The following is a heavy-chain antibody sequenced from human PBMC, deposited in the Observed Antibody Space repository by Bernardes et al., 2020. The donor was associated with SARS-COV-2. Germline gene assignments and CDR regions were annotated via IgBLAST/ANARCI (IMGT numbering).Heavy chain of an antibody. Sequence: VKVSCKASGYTFTSYGISWVRQAPGQGLEWMGWISAYNGNTNYAQKLQGRVTMTTDTSTSTAYMELRSLRSDDTAVYYCASGYCSSTSCYASYYYYGMDVWGQGTTVTVSS. V-gene: IGHV1-18*01. D-gene: IGHD2-2*03. CDR2: ISAYNGNT. J-gene: IGHJ6*02. CDR3: ASGYCSSTSCYASYYYYGMDV. CDR1: GYTFTSYG.